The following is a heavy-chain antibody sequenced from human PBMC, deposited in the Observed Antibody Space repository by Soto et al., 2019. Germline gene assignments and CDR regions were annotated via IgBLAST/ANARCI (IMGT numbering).Heavy chain of an antibody. CDR2: INPSGGST. CDR3: ARDLMITFGGVIAAYGMDV. CDR1: GYTFTSYY. J-gene: IGHJ6*02. D-gene: IGHD3-16*02. Sequence: ASVKVSCKASGYTFTSYYMHWVRQAPGQGPEWMGIINPSGGSTSYAQKFQGRVTMTRDTSTSTVYMELSSLRSEDTAVYYCARDLMITFGGVIAAYGMDVWGQGTTVTVSS. V-gene: IGHV1-46*01.